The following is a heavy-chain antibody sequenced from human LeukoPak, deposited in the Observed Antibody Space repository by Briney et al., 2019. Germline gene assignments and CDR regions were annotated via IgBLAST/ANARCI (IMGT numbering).Heavy chain of an antibody. CDR2: IYTSGST. Sequence: SEPLSLPCSVSGGSISSYYWSWMRQPAGKGLEWIGRIYTSGSTNYNPSLKSRVTMSVDTSKNQFSLKLSSVTAADTAVYYCARDQGSVYDSSGWRAFDIWGQGTMVTISS. V-gene: IGHV4-4*07. CDR3: ARDQGSVYDSSGWRAFDI. CDR1: GGSISSYY. J-gene: IGHJ3*02. D-gene: IGHD3-22*01.